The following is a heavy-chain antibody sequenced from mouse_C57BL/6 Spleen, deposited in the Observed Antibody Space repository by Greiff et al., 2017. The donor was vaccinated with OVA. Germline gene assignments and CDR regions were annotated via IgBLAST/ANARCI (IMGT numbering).Heavy chain of an antibody. V-gene: IGHV1-64*01. J-gene: IGHJ3*02. CDR3: ARERDGYDVSR. CDR2: IHPNSGST. D-gene: IGHD2-2*01. CDR1: GYTFTSYW. Sequence: VQLQQPGAELVKPGASVKLSCKASGYTFTSYWMHWVKQRPGQGLEWIGMIHPNSGSTNYNEKFKSKATLTVDKSSSTAYMQLSSLTSEDSAVYYCARERDGYDVSRWGQGTLVTVSA.